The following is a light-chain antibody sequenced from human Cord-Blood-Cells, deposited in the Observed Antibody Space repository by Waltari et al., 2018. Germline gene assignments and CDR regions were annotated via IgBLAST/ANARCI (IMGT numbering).Light chain of an antibody. Sequence: EIVLTQSPATLSLSPGERATLSCRASQSVSRYLAWYQQKPGQAPRLLIYDASNRVTGIPARFSGSVSGTDFTLTISSLEPEDFAVYYCQQRSNWPLTFGGGTKVEIK. CDR3: QQRSNWPLT. CDR1: QSVSRY. CDR2: DAS. J-gene: IGKJ4*01. V-gene: IGKV3-11*01.